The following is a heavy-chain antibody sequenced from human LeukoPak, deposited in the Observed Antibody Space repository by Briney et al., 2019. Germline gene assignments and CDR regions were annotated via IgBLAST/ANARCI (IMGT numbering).Heavy chain of an antibody. CDR1: GYTFTGYY. V-gene: IGHV1-2*06. J-gene: IGHJ3*02. D-gene: IGHD3-22*01. CDR3: ARDWDYYDSSGYYSDAFDI. Sequence: ASVKVSFKASGYTFTGYYMHWVRQAPGQGLEWMGRINPNSGGTNYAQKFQGRVTMTRDTSISTAYMELSRLRSDDTAVYYCARDWDYYDSSGYYSDAFDIWGQGTMVTVSS. CDR2: INPNSGGT.